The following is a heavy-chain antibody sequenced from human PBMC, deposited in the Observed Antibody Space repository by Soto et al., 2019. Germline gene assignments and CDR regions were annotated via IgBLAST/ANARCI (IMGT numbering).Heavy chain of an antibody. D-gene: IGHD3-22*01. V-gene: IGHV4-31*03. J-gene: IGHJ4*02. Sequence: SETLSLTCTVSGGSISSGGYYWSWIRQHPGKGLEWIGYIYYSGSTYYNPSLKSRVTISVDTSKNQFSLKLSSVTAADTAVYYCVRAMYYTDSSGYTRCFDYWGRGTLVTVSS. CDR2: IYYSGST. CDR3: VRAMYYTDSSGYTRCFDY. CDR1: GGSISSGGYY.